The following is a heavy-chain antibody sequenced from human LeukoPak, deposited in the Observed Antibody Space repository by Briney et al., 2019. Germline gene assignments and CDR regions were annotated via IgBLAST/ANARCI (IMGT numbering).Heavy chain of an antibody. V-gene: IGHV4-59*01. CDR1: GGSISSYY. CDR3: ARGGTVALDY. CDR2: IYYSGST. Sequence: SETLSLTCTVSGGSISSYYWSWIRQPPGKGLEWVGYIYYSGSTNYNPSLKSRVTISVDTSKNQFSLKLSSVTAADTAVYYCARGGTVALDYWGQGTLVTVSS. J-gene: IGHJ4*02. D-gene: IGHD6-19*01.